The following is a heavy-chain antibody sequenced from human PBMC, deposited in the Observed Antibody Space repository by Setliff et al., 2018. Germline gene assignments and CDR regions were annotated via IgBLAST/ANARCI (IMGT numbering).Heavy chain of an antibody. V-gene: IGHV4-59*08. Sequence: PSETLSLTCTVSGASINSHYWSWIRQPPGKGPEWIGYMYYSGTTYSNPSLKSRVTMSVDTSKNQFSLRLTSVTAADTAVYYCARMSGFQYIDVWGKGTTVTVSS. CDR1: GASINSHY. D-gene: IGHD3-3*01. CDR2: MYYSGTT. CDR3: ARMSGFQYIDV. J-gene: IGHJ6*03.